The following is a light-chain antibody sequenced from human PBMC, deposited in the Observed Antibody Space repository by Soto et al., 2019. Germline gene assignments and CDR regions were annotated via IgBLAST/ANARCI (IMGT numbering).Light chain of an antibody. CDR1: QDINNY. J-gene: IGKJ5*01. CDR2: AAS. V-gene: IGKV1-27*01. CDR3: QHYSLYSPWT. Sequence: IPMTQSPSSLSASVGDRVTITCRASQDINNYLAWCRQKPGKVPNLLIYAASALHSGVPSRFSGSGSGTDFTLTISSLQPEDVATYYCQHYSLYSPWTFGQGTRLEIK.